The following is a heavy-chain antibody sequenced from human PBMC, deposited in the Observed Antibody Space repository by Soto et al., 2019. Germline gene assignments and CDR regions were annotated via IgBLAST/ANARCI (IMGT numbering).Heavy chain of an antibody. CDR2: IYYSGST. V-gene: IGHV4-30-4*01. Sequence: QVQLQESGPGLVKPSQTLSLTCTVSGGSISSGDYYWSWIRQPPGKGLEWIGYIYYSGSTYYHPSLKRRVTMSVDTSMKQVSLKLSSVTAADTAVYYCARARGTDDKGFDYWGQGTLVTVSS. CDR1: GGSISSGDYY. D-gene: IGHD1-1*01. CDR3: ARARGTDDKGFDY. J-gene: IGHJ4*02.